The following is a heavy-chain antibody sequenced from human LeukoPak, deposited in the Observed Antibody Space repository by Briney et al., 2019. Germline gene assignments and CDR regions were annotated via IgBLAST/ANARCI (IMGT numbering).Heavy chain of an antibody. CDR3: ARDTNY. CDR1: GFTFSGFT. D-gene: IGHD2-2*01. V-gene: IGHV3-48*01. J-gene: IGHJ4*02. CDR2: ISDGSGSSETI. Sequence: PGGSLRLSCAASGFTFSGFTMSWVRQAPGKGLEWLSYISDGSGSSETIYYADPVKDRFIISRDSAKNSLYLQMNSLRAEDTAVYYCARDTNYWGQGILVTVSS.